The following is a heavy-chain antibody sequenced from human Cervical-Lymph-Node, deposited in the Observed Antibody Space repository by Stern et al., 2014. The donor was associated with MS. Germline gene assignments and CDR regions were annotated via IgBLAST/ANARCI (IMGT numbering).Heavy chain of an antibody. CDR2: ISAHNGNT. CDR3: ATFIATAGTFNY. J-gene: IGHJ4*02. Sequence: VQLVESGAEVKKTGASVKVSCKASGHTTTSYGISWVRQAPGQGLEWMGWISAHNGNTNYVQRLQGRVTMTTDTSTSTAYMELRSLRSDDTAIYYCATFIATAGTFNYWGQGTLVTVSS. D-gene: IGHD6-25*01. V-gene: IGHV1-18*01. CDR1: GHTTTSYG.